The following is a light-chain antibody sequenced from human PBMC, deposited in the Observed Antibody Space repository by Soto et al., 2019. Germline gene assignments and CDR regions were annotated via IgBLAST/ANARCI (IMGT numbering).Light chain of an antibody. Sequence: QSVLTQPASVSGSPGQSITISCTGTSSDVGSYNLVSWYQQHPGKAPKLMIYEGSKRPSGVSNRFSGSKSGNKASLTISGLQAEDEADYYCCSYAGSRTSNYVFGNGTKVTV. CDR1: SSDVGSYNL. V-gene: IGLV2-23*01. CDR2: EGS. J-gene: IGLJ1*01. CDR3: CSYAGSRTSNYV.